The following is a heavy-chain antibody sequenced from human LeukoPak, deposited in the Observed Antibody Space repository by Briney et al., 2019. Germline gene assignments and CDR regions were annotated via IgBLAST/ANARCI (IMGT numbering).Heavy chain of an antibody. CDR2: INHSGST. D-gene: IGHD6-13*01. CDR1: GGSFSGYY. Sequence: TSETLSLTCAVYGGSFSGYYWSWIRQPPGKGLEWIGEINHSGSTNYNPSLKSRVTISVDTPKNQFSLKLSSVTAADTAVYYCARGLLGSSSWHGDWFDPWGQGTLVTVSS. CDR3: ARGLLGSSSWHGDWFDP. J-gene: IGHJ5*02. V-gene: IGHV4-34*01.